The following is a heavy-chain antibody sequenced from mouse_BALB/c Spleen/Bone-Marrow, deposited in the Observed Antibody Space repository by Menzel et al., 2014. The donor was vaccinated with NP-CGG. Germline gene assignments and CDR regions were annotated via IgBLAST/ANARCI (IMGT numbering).Heavy chain of an antibody. CDR2: ILPGSGST. CDR1: GYTFXNYW. J-gene: IGHJ1*01. V-gene: IGHV1-9*01. CDR3: ARVIYWYLDV. Sequence: VMLVESGAELMRPGASVKISCMATGYTFXNYWIEWVKQRPGHGLEWIGEILPGSGSTDYNENFKGKATFTADTSSNTAYMQLSSLTSADSAVYYCARVIYWYLDVWGAGTTSPSPQ.